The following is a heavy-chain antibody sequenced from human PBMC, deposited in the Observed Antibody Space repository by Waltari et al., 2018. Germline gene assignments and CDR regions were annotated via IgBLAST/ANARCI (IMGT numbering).Heavy chain of an antibody. CDR1: GFIFSSYA. V-gene: IGHV3-23*01. Sequence: EVQLLESGGDLVQPGGSLRLSCTVSGFIFSSYAMTWVRQAPGKGLEWVSGISYNGGTTYYADSGKARFTISRDNSRNTLLLQMNSLRAEDTAVYYCARDQFGLAAVRALLSWGRGTLVTVSS. CDR3: ARDQFGLAAVRALLS. D-gene: IGHD6-13*01. CDR2: ISYNGGTT. J-gene: IGHJ4*02.